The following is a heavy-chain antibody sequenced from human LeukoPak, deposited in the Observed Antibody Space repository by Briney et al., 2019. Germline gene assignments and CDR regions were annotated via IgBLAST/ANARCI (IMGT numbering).Heavy chain of an antibody. Sequence: GASVKVSCKASGYTFTGYYMHWVRQAPGQGPEWMGWINPNSGGTNYAQKFQGRVTMTRDTSISTAYMEPSRLRSDDTAVYYCARDSSGWYIDYWGQGTLVTVSS. V-gene: IGHV1-2*02. D-gene: IGHD6-19*01. J-gene: IGHJ4*02. CDR1: GYTFTGYY. CDR2: INPNSGGT. CDR3: ARDSSGWYIDY.